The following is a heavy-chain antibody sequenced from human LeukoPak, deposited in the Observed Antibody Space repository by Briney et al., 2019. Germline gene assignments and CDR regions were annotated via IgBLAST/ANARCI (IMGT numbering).Heavy chain of an antibody. CDR3: ARGGYSSSWYPSGAYYYGMDV. Sequence: GASVKVSCKASGYTFTSYGISWVRQAPGQGLEWMGWISAYNGNTNYAQKLQGRVTMTTDTSTSTAYMELRSLRSEDTAVYYCARGGYSSSWYPSGAYYYGMDVWGQGTTVTVSS. V-gene: IGHV1-18*01. CDR1: GYTFTSYG. J-gene: IGHJ6*02. D-gene: IGHD6-13*01. CDR2: ISAYNGNT.